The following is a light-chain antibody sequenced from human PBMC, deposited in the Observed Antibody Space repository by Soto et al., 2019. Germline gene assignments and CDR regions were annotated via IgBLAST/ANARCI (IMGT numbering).Light chain of an antibody. J-gene: IGKJ5*01. V-gene: IGKV1-33*01. CDR3: QQYDNLPIT. Sequence: DIQMTQSPSSLSAFVGDRVTITCQASQDIYNYLNWYQQKPGKAPKLLICDASNLETGVPSRFSGSGSGTDFTFTISSLQPEDIATYYCQQYDNLPITFGQGTRLEI. CDR2: DAS. CDR1: QDIYNY.